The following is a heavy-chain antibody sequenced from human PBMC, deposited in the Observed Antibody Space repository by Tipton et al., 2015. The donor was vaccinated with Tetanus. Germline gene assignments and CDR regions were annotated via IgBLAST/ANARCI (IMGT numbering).Heavy chain of an antibody. Sequence: SLRLSCAASGFTFNSYGMHWVRQVTGKPLEWVAAIGAGGETYYLESVKGRFTISREDAKNSLFLQMNTLRAEDTALYYCVRVSSAWLQRDAFDIWGQGTTVTVSS. CDR1: GFTFNSYG. D-gene: IGHD6-19*01. V-gene: IGHV3-13*01. CDR3: VRVSSAWLQRDAFDI. J-gene: IGHJ3*02. CDR2: IGAGGET.